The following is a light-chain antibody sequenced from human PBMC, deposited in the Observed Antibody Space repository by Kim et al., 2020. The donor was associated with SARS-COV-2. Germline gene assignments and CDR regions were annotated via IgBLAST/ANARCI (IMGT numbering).Light chain of an antibody. CDR2: KAS. Sequence: DIQMTQSPSTLSASVGDRVTITCRASQTINTWLAWYQKKPGKAPKVLIYKASSLESGVPSRFSGSGSETEFTLTISSLQPDDFATYYCQHYKNYPRTFGQGTKVDIK. CDR1: QTINTW. V-gene: IGKV1-5*03. CDR3: QHYKNYPRT. J-gene: IGKJ1*01.